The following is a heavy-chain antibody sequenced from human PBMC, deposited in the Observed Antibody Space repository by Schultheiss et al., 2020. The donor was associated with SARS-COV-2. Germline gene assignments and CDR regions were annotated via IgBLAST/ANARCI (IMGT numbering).Heavy chain of an antibody. D-gene: IGHD3-3*01. CDR1: GGTFSSYA. CDR3: ARDRYDFWSGYVSYWYFDL. Sequence: SVKISCKASGGTFSSYAISWVRQAPGQGLEWMGGIIPIFGTANYAQKFQGRVTITADESTSTAYMELSSLRSEDTAVYYCARDRYDFWSGYVSYWYFDLWGRGTLVTVSS. CDR2: IIPIFGTA. J-gene: IGHJ2*01. V-gene: IGHV1-69*13.